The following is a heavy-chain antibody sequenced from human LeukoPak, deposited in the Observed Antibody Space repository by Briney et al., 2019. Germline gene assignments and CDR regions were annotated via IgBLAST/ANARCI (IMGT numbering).Heavy chain of an antibody. J-gene: IGHJ5*02. CDR3: ARAQQLVRGWFDP. Sequence: PGGSLRLSCAASGFTFSSYGMHWVRQAPGKGLEWVAVIWYDGSNKYYADSVKGRFTISRDNSKNTLYLQMNSLRAEDTAVYYCARAQQLVRGWFDPWGQGTLVTVSS. D-gene: IGHD6-13*01. CDR1: GFTFSSYG. V-gene: IGHV3-33*01. CDR2: IWYDGSNK.